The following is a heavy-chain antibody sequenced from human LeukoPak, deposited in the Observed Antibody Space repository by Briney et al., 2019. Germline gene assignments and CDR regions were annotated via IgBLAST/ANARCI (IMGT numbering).Heavy chain of an antibody. CDR3: AKAPVTSCRGAYCYPFDS. Sequence: GGSLRLSCAASGFTFSSYGMSWVRQAPGKGLEWVSAISGSGGSTYYADSVKGRFTISRDNSKNTLYLQMSSLRAEDAAVYFCAKAPVTSCRGAYCYPFDSWGQGTLVTVSS. V-gene: IGHV3-23*01. D-gene: IGHD2-21*01. CDR1: GFTFSSYG. J-gene: IGHJ4*02. CDR2: ISGSGGST.